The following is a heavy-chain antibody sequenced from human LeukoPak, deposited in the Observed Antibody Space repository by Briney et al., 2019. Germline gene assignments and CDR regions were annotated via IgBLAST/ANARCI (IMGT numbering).Heavy chain of an antibody. V-gene: IGHV3-30*18. D-gene: IGHD6-19*01. Sequence: GGSLRLSCAASGFIFNNYGMHWVRQAPGKGLEWVAVISYGGSSEYYADSVKGRFTISRDNSKNTLYLQVNSLRVEDTAVYYCVKDQREAYRSGWSRDFDYWGQGTLVTVSS. CDR1: GFIFNNYG. J-gene: IGHJ4*02. CDR2: ISYGGSSE. CDR3: VKDQREAYRSGWSRDFDY.